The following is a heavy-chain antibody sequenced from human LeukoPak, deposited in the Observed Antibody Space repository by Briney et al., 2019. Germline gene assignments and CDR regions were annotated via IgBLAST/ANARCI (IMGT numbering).Heavy chain of an antibody. D-gene: IGHD1-26*01. CDR2: ILYDGSNK. CDR1: GFTFSSYA. V-gene: IGHV3-30*04. Sequence: PGGSLRLSCAASGFTFSSYAMHWVRQAPGKGLEWVAVILYDGSNKYYADSVKGRFTISRDNSKNTLYLQMNSLRAEDTAVYYCAKGRGWEASYYYYYMDVWGKGTTVTISS. CDR3: AKGRGWEASYYYYYMDV. J-gene: IGHJ6*03.